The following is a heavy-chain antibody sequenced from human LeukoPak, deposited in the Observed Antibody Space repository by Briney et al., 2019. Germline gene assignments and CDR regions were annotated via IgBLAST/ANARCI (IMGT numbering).Heavy chain of an antibody. J-gene: IGHJ4*02. V-gene: IGHV1-46*01. CDR1: GYSFTSNY. CDR2: IYPRDGST. Sequence: ASVKVSCKASGYSFTSNYVRWVRQAPGQGLEWMGMIYPRDGSTSYAQKFQGRVTVTRDTSTSTVHMELSGLRSEDTAVYYCARDQEAFDYWGQGTLVTVSS. CDR3: ARDQEAFDY.